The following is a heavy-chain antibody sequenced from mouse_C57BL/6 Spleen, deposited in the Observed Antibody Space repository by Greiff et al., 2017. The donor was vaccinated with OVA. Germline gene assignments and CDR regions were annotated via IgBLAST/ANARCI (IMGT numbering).Heavy chain of an antibody. V-gene: IGHV1-64*01. D-gene: IGHD2-4*01. CDR1: GYTFTSYW. Sequence: VQLQQPGAELVKPGASVKLSCKASGYTFTSYWMHWVKQRPGQGLEWIGMIHPNRGSTNYNEKFKGKATLTVDKSSSTAYMQLSSLTSEDSAVYYCARARVYYDYDRWYFDVWGTGTTGTVSS. CDR3: ARARVYYDYDRWYFDV. J-gene: IGHJ1*03. CDR2: IHPNRGST.